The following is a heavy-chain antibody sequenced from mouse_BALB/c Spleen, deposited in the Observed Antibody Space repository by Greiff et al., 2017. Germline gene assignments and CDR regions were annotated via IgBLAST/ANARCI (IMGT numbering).Heavy chain of an antibody. V-gene: IGHV14-3*02. J-gene: IGHJ3*01. D-gene: IGHD4-1*01. CDR1: GFNIKDTY. CDR2: IDPANGNT. CDR3: ARGLGRERAWFAY. Sequence: EVKLQQSGAELVKPGASVKLSCTASGFNIKDTYMHWVKQRPEQGLEWIGRIDPANGNTKYDPKFQGKATITADTSSNTAYLQLSSLTSEDTAVYYCARGLGRERAWFAYWGQGTLVTVSA.